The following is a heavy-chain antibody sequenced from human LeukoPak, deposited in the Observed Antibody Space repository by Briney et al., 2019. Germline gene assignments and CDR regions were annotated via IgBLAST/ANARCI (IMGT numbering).Heavy chain of an antibody. CDR3: ARTFPSLGYFDWFTYYYYYMDV. Sequence: GASVKVSCKASGYTFTSYDINWVRQATGQGLEWMGWMNPNSGNTGYAQKFQGRVTMTRNTSISTAYMELSSLRSEDTAVYYCARTFPSLGYFDWFTYYYYYMDVWGKGTTVTISS. CDR2: MNPNSGNT. D-gene: IGHD3-9*01. V-gene: IGHV1-8*02. CDR1: GYTFTSYD. J-gene: IGHJ6*03.